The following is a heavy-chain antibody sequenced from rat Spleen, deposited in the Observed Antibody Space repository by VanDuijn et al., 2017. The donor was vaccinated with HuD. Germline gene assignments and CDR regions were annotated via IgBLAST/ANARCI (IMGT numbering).Heavy chain of an antibody. D-gene: IGHD1-12*02. CDR3: TYYDGTRDY. CDR2: ITNTGGST. J-gene: IGHJ2*01. Sequence: EVQLVESGGGLVQPGRSLKLSCVAPGFTFHNYWMTWIRKAPGKGLEWVASITNTGGSTYYPDSVKGRFTIYRDNVKSTLYLQMNSLRSEDTATYYCTYYDGTRDYWGQGVMVTVSS. V-gene: IGHV5-31*01. CDR1: GFTFHNYW.